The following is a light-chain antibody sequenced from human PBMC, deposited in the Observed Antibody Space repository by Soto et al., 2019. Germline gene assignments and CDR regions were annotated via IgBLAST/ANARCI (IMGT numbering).Light chain of an antibody. CDR3: AAWGDSLNTWV. CDR2: SDD. V-gene: IGLV1-44*01. CDR1: SSNIGSNA. J-gene: IGLJ3*02. Sequence: QSVLTQPPSASGTPGQRVTISCSGSSSNIGSNAVSWYQHFPGTAPKVLIYSDDQRPSVVPDRFSGSKSGTSASLAISGLRAEDEADYFCAAWGDSLNTWVFGGGTKVTVL.